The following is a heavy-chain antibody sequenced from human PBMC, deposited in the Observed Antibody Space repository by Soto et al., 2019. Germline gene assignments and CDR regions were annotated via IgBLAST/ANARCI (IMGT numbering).Heavy chain of an antibody. V-gene: IGHV3-49*03. CDR1: GFTFGDYA. CDR2: IRSKAYGGTT. D-gene: IGHD6-19*01. CDR3: TRDKGYSSGWYGGFVDY. J-gene: IGHJ4*02. Sequence: GGSLRLSCTASGFTFGDYAMSWFRQAPGKGLEWVGFIRSKAYGGTTEYAASVKGRFTISRDDSKSIAYLQMNSLKTEDTAVYYCTRDKGYSSGWYGGFVDYWGQGTLVPVAS.